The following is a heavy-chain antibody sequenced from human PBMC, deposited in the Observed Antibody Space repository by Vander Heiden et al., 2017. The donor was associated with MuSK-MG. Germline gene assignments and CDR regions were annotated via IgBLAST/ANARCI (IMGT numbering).Heavy chain of an antibody. CDR1: GYTFTSYG. CDR2: ISAYNGNT. Sequence: GQSGAEVKKPGASVKVSCKASGYTFTSYGISWVRQAPGQGLEWMGWISAYNGNTNYAQKRQGRVTMTTDTSTSTAYMVLRRLRSEDTAVYYCARENRWEWFFYQCDYWGQGTLVTVSS. J-gene: IGHJ4*02. V-gene: IGHV1-18*01. CDR3: ARENRWEWFFYQCDY. D-gene: IGHD3-3*01.